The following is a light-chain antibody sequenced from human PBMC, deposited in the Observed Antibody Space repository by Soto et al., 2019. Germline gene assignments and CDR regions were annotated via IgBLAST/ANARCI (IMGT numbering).Light chain of an antibody. J-gene: IGKJ5*01. CDR3: QQRNIWPPVT. V-gene: IGKV3-11*01. CDR2: GAF. Sequence: EIVLTQSPSTLSLSPGSRSTLPCRASPSVTNYLAWYQQKPGQAPRLIXYGAFNRATGIPARFSGSGSGTDFTLTISSLEPEDFAVYYCQQRNIWPPVTFGQGTRLEIK. CDR1: PSVTNY.